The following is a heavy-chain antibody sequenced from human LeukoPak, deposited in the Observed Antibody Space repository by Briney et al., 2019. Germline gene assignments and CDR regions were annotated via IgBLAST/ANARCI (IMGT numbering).Heavy chain of an antibody. CDR3: AELGITMIGGV. Sequence: SVKVSCKASVFTFNAYYIHWVRPPPARGLAGMGWINPKTGDTNFPQKFQGRVAMTRDTTLSTAYMDLSRLTSDDTAVYYCAELGITMIGGVWGKGTTVTISS. V-gene: IGHV1-2*02. D-gene: IGHD3-10*02. CDR1: VFTFNAYY. CDR2: INPKTGDT. J-gene: IGHJ6*04.